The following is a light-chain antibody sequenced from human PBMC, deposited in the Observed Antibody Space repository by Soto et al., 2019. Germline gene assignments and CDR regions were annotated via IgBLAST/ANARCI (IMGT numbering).Light chain of an antibody. V-gene: IGKV3-15*01. CDR1: QSVATN. Sequence: EIVMTQSPATLSVSPGERATLSCRASQSVATNLAWYQQKPGQPPRLLICGASTRATGIPARFSGSGSGTEFTLTISSLQSVDFAVYSCQQYNNWPWTFGQGTKVDIK. CDR3: QQYNNWPWT. J-gene: IGKJ1*01. CDR2: GAS.